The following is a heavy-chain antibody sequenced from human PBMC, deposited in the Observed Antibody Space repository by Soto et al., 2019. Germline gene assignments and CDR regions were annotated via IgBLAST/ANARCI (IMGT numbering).Heavy chain of an antibody. D-gene: IGHD3-9*01. CDR1: GFTFSSYA. CDR3: AKVPVLRYFDWLLSREYYFDY. Sequence: GGSLRLSCAASGFTFSSYAMSWVRQAPGKGLEWVSAISGSGGSTYYADSVKGRFTISRDNSKNTLYLQMNSLRAEDTAVYYCAKVPVLRYFDWLLSREYYFDYWGQGTLVTVSS. V-gene: IGHV3-23*01. CDR2: ISGSGGST. J-gene: IGHJ4*02.